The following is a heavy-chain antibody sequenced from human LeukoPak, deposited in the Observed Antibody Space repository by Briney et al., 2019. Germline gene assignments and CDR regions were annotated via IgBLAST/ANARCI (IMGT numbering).Heavy chain of an antibody. CDR3: ATVRAARYSNDAFDY. CDR2: FDPEDGET. Sequence: ASVKVSCKVSGYTLTELSMHWVRQAPGKGLEWMGGFDPEDGETIYAQKFQGRVTMTEDTSTDTAYMEPSSLRSEDTAVYYCATVRAARYSNDAFDYWGQGTLVTVSS. J-gene: IGHJ4*02. D-gene: IGHD4-11*01. V-gene: IGHV1-24*01. CDR1: GYTLTELS.